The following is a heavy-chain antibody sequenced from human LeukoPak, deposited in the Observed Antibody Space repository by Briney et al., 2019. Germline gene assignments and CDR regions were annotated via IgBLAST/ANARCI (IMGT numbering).Heavy chain of an antibody. CDR1: GGSISSSNYY. CDR2: IYYSGST. J-gene: IGHJ6*03. Sequence: SETLSLTCTASGGSISSSNYYWGWIRQPPGKGLEWIGNIYYSGSTSYNPSLNSRVTISVDTSKNQFSLQLSSVTAADTAVYYCARSYCGSTGCSHYYYYYYMDVWGKGTTVTVSS. D-gene: IGHD2-2*01. V-gene: IGHV4-39*01. CDR3: ARSYCGSTGCSHYYYYYYMDV.